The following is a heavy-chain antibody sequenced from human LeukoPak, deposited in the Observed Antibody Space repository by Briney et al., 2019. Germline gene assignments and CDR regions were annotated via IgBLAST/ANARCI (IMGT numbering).Heavy chain of an antibody. CDR3: ARDSTYYYDSGSSGPHYFDS. CDR1: GCTFSSYA. V-gene: IGHV3-30*01. Sequence: PGRSLRLSCAASGCTFSSYAMHWVRQAPGKGLEWVAVISYDGTITYYADSVKGRFTNSRDNPKNALYLQLNSLRAEDTAIYYCARDSTYYYDSGSSGPHYFDSWGQGNLVTVSS. D-gene: IGHD3-10*01. CDR2: ISYDGTIT. J-gene: IGHJ4*02.